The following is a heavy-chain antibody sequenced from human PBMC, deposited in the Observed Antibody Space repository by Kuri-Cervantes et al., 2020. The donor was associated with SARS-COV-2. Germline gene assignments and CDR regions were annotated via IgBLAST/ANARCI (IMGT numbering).Heavy chain of an antibody. CDR3: ARVGNYGCNWDVDY. CDR1: GGSISSYY. D-gene: IGHD4-23*01. Sequence: SETLSLTCTVSGGSISSYYWSWIRQPPGKGLEWIGYIYYSGSTNYNPSLKSRVTISVDTSKNQFSLKLSSVTAADTAVYYCARVGNYGCNWDVDYWGQGNLVNVSS. J-gene: IGHJ4*02. CDR2: IYYSGST. V-gene: IGHV4-59*01.